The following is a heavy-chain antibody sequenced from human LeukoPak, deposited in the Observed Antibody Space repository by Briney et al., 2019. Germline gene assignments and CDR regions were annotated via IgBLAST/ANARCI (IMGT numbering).Heavy chain of an antibody. D-gene: IGHD3-9*01. V-gene: IGHV3-21*01. CDR1: GFTFSSYS. CDR2: ISSSSSYI. CDR3: ARDEKWGPGYYDILTGSYGMDV. J-gene: IGHJ6*02. Sequence: PGGSLRLSCAASGFTFSSYSTNWVRQAPGKGLEWVSSISSSSSYIYYADSVKGRFTISRDNAKNSLYLQMDSLRAEDTAVYYCARDEKWGPGYYDILTGSYGMDVWGQGTTVTVSS.